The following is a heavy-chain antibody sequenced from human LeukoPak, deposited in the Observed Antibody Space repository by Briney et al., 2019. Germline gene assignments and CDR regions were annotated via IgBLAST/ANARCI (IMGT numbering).Heavy chain of an antibody. V-gene: IGHV3-30-3*01. CDR3: ARGISSVVVPAAVRLDY. CDR1: GFIFSSYA. D-gene: IGHD2-2*01. J-gene: IGHJ4*02. Sequence: PGGSLRLSCAASGFIFSSYAMHWVRQAPGKGLEWVAVISYDGSNKYYADYVKGRFPISRDNSKNTLYLQMNSLRAEDTAVYYCARGISSVVVPAAVRLDYWGQGTLVTVSS. CDR2: ISYDGSNK.